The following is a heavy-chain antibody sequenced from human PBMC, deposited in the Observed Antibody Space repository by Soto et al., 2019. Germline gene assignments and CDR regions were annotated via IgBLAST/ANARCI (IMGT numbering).Heavy chain of an antibody. J-gene: IGHJ6*02. Sequence: PSETLSLTCTVSGGSISSYYWSWIRQPPGKGLEWIGYIYYSGSTNYNPSLKSRVTISVDTSKNQFSLKLSSVTAADTAVYYCARVPMYYDILTGYTDYYYYGMDVWGQGTTVTVS. V-gene: IGHV4-59*01. CDR2: IYYSGST. CDR3: ARVPMYYDILTGYTDYYYYGMDV. D-gene: IGHD3-9*01. CDR1: GGSISSYY.